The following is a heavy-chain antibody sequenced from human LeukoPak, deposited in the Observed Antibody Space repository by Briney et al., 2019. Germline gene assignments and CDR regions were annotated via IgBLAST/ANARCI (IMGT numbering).Heavy chain of an antibody. CDR2: ISYDGSNK. D-gene: IGHD3-10*01. V-gene: IGHV3-30*04. CDR1: GFTFSSYA. CDR3: AKDLYMVRDLIDY. Sequence: PGRSLRLSCAASGFTFSSYAMHWVRQAPGKGLEWVAVISYDGSNKYYADSVKGRFTISRDNSKNTLYLQMNSLRAEDTAVYYCAKDLYMVRDLIDYWGQGTLVTVSS. J-gene: IGHJ4*02.